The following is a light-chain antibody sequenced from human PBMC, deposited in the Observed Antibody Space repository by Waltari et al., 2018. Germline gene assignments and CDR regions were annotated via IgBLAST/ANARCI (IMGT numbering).Light chain of an antibody. CDR3: QQFYSLPLT. V-gene: IGKV4-1*01. J-gene: IGKJ4*01. CDR1: QSLLCTSNNRNY. CDR2: LAS. Sequence: DFVMTQSPDSLAVSLGERATINCKSSQSLLCTSNNRNYLAWDEQEHGQPPQLLMTLASIRQSGVTDRFSGSGSGTDFALIISSVQAEDVAVYYCQQFYSLPLTFGGGTKVEIK.